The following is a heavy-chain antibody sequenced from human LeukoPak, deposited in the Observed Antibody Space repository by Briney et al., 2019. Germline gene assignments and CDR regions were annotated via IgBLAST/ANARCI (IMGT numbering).Heavy chain of an antibody. J-gene: IGHJ6*03. D-gene: IGHD2-2*01. Sequence: GESLKISCKGSGYSFTSYWIGWVRQMPGKGLEWMGIIYPGDSDTRYSPSFQGQVTISADKSISTAYLQWSSLKASDTAMYYCARPCSSTSRYYYYYMDVWGKGTTVTVSS. CDR1: GYSFTSYW. CDR2: IYPGDSDT. V-gene: IGHV5-51*01. CDR3: ARPCSSTSRYYYYYMDV.